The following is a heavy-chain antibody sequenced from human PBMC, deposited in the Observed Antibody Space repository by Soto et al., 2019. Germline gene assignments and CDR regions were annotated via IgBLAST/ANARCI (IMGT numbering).Heavy chain of an antibody. Sequence: QVQLVQSGAEVKKPGSSVRVSCKASGGTFSSYAISWVRQAPGQGLEWMGGIIPIFGTTNYAQKFQGRFTLTADDSTSTAYMELGSLRSDDTAVYSCARGEAIEVAATLYNWFDPWGQGTLVTVSS. CDR2: IIPIFGTT. D-gene: IGHD1-26*01. V-gene: IGHV1-69*01. J-gene: IGHJ5*02. CDR1: GGTFSSYA. CDR3: ARGEAIEVAATLYNWFDP.